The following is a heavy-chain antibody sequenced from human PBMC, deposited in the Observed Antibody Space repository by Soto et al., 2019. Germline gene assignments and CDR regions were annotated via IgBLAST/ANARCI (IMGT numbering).Heavy chain of an antibody. J-gene: IGHJ6*02. CDR1: GFTFSIYS. V-gene: IGHV3-21*01. Sequence: PGGSLRLSCAASGFTFSIYSMNWVRQAPGKGLEWVSSISSSSSYIYYADSVKGRFTISRDNAKNSLYLQMNSLRAEDTAVYYCYGDYSMGYGMDVWGQGTTVTVS. CDR2: ISSSSSYI. D-gene: IGHD4-17*01. CDR3: YGDYSMGYGMDV.